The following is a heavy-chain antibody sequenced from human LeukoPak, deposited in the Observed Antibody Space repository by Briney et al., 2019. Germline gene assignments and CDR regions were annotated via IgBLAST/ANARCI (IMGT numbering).Heavy chain of an antibody. D-gene: IGHD3-9*01. Sequence: GGSLRLSCAASGFTFSSYAMSWVRQAPGKGLEWVSGISLDGATTYYAGSVEGRFTISRDNSKNTLYLQKNSVRADDTAVYYCVKDHGWLLYSWGQGTLVTVSS. CDR3: VKDHGWLLYS. CDR1: GFTFSSYA. J-gene: IGHJ4*02. V-gene: IGHV3-23*01. CDR2: ISLDGATT.